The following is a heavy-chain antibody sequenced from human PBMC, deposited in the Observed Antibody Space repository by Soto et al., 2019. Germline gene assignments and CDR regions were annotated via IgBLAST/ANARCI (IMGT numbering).Heavy chain of an antibody. CDR1: GGTFSSYA. J-gene: IGHJ6*02. CDR2: IIPIFGTA. V-gene: IGHV1-69*13. D-gene: IGHD6-19*01. Sequence: SVKVSCKASGGTFSSYAISWVRQAPGQGLEWMGGIIPIFGTANYAQKFKGRVTITADESTSTAYMELSSLRSEDTAVYYCARGGHGEVAGKRYYYYYGMDVWGQGTTVTVS. CDR3: ARGGHGEVAGKRYYYYYGMDV.